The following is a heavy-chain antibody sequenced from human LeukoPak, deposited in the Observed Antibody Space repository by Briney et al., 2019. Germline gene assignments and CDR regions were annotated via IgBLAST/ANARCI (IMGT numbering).Heavy chain of an antibody. J-gene: IGHJ6*03. D-gene: IGHD4-17*01. CDR1: GYTFTSYD. CDR2: MNPNSGNA. V-gene: IGHV1-8*01. CDR3: ARDPYGDSLYYSYYMDV. Sequence: ASVKVSCKASGYTFTSYDINWVRQATGQGLEWMGWMNPNSGNAGYAQKFQGRVTMTRNTSISRAYMELSSLRSEDTAVYYCARDPYGDSLYYSYYMDVWGKGTTVTVSS.